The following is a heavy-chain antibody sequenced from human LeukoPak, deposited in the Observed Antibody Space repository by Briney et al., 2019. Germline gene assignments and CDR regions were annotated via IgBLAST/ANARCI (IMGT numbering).Heavy chain of an antibody. CDR3: ARGFRDY. J-gene: IGHJ4*02. CDR2: INSDGSDT. CDR1: GFTPSDFW. Sequence: PGGSLRLSCAVSGFTPSDFWMHWVRQAPGKGLVWVSRINSDGSDTNYADSVQGRFTVSRDNAKSTVYLQMNSLRAEDTAVYYCARGFRDYWGQGTLVTVSS. V-gene: IGHV3-74*01.